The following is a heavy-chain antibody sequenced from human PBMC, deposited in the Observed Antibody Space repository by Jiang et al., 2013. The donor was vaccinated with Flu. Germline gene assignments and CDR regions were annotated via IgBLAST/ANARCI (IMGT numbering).Heavy chain of an antibody. CDR2: LYYSGST. CDR1: GDSINHYY. V-gene: IGHV4-59*01. CDR3: ARVAIGSGSHPLN. J-gene: IGHJ4*02. Sequence: GPGLVKPSETLSLTCTVSGDSINHYYWSWIRQPPGTGLEWIGYLYYSGSTKYNPSLKSRVTISVDTSKNQFSLKLSSVTAADTAVYYCARVAIGSGSHPLNWGQGSLVTVSS. D-gene: IGHD3-10*01.